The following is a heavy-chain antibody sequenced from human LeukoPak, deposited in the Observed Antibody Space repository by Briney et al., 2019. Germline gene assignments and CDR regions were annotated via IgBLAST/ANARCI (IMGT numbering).Heavy chain of an antibody. Sequence: SVKVSCKASGYTFTSYDINWVRQAPGQGLEWMGGIIPIFGTANYAQKFQGRVTITADKSTSTAYMELSSLRSEDTAVYYCARGYYGSGSYYTEYYYYYYMDVWGKGTTVTVSS. CDR3: ARGYYGSGSYYTEYYYYYYMDV. D-gene: IGHD3-10*01. V-gene: IGHV1-69*06. CDR1: GYTFTSYD. J-gene: IGHJ6*03. CDR2: IIPIFGTA.